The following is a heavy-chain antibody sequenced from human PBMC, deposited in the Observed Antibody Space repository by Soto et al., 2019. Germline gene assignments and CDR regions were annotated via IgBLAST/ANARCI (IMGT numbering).Heavy chain of an antibody. D-gene: IGHD2-2*01. CDR1: GFTFSSYG. CDR2: ISYDGSNK. V-gene: IGHV3-30*18. J-gene: IGHJ3*02. CDR3: AKDLVAAFDI. Sequence: GGSLRLSCAASGFTFSSYGMHWVRQAPGKGLEWVAVISYDGSNKYYADSVKGRFTIFRDNSKNTLYLQMNSLRAEDTAVYYCAKDLVAAFDIWGQGTMVTV.